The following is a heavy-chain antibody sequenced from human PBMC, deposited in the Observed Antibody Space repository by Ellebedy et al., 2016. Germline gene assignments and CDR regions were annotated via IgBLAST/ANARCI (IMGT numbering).Heavy chain of an antibody. Sequence: SETLSLXCTVSGGSISSYYWSWIRQPPGKGLEWIGEINHSGSTNYNPSLKSRVTISVDTSKNQFSLNLTSVTAADTAVYFCARGFASGSGSWGQGTLVTVSS. CDR2: INHSGST. CDR3: ARGFASGSGS. D-gene: IGHD3-10*01. V-gene: IGHV4-34*01. CDR1: GGSISSYY. J-gene: IGHJ4*02.